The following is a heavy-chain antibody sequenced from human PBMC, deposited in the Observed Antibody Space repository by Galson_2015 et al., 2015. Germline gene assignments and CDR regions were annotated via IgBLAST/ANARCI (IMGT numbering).Heavy chain of an antibody. CDR1: GYTFTGHY. V-gene: IGHV1-2*04. J-gene: IGHJ4*02. Sequence: LVKVSCKASGYTFTGHYLHWVRQAPGQGLEWMGWLHPNSANTNYAQNFQAWVTMTWDTSISTAYLEVSRLRSDDTAVYYCARQTADGYKLDFWGQGTLVTVSS. CDR2: LHPNSANT. CDR3: ARQTADGYKLDF. D-gene: IGHD5-24*01.